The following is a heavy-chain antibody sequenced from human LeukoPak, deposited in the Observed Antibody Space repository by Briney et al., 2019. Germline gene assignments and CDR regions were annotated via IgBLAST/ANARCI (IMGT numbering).Heavy chain of an antibody. CDR1: GFTVSSNY. Sequence: GGSLRLSCAASGFTVSSNYMSWVRQAPGKGLEWVSVIYSGGSTYYADSVKGRFTISRDNSKNTLFLQMNSLRAEDTAVYYCAKADRVASAATLDYWGQGTLVTVSS. D-gene: IGHD2-15*01. V-gene: IGHV3-53*01. CDR3: AKADRVASAATLDY. CDR2: IYSGGST. J-gene: IGHJ4*02.